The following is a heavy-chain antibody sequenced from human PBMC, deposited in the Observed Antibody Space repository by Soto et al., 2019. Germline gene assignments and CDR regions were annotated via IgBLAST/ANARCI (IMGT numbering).Heavy chain of an antibody. CDR2: ISSSSSYI. CDR3: ARAALYSTSWYYFDY. D-gene: IGHD6-13*01. J-gene: IGHJ4*02. CDR1: GFTFSSYS. V-gene: IGHV3-21*01. Sequence: EVQLVESGGGLVKPGGSLRLSCAASGFTFSSYSMNWVRQAPGKGLEWVSSISSSSSYIYYAGSVKGRFTISRDNANDFLYLQMNSLDAEDTAVYYCARAALYSTSWYYFDYWGQGTLLTVSS.